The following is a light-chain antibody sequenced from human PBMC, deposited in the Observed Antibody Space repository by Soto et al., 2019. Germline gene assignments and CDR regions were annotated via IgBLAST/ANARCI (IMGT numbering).Light chain of an antibody. CDR3: MQGSHWPLT. V-gene: IGKV2-30*01. J-gene: IGKJ4*01. CDR2: DVS. Sequence: DVMLTPAPLSLPVTLGQSASISCRSTQSLVNSEGNTYLNWFHQRPGQSPRRLIYDVSNRDSGVPDRFSGSGSGTDFTLKISRVEAEDVGFYYCMQGSHWPLTFGGGTYVEI. CDR1: QSLVNSEGNTY.